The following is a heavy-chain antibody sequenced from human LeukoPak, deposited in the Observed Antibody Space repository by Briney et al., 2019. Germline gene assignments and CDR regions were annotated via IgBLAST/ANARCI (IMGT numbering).Heavy chain of an antibody. CDR2: VNPNSGDT. J-gene: IGHJ4*02. D-gene: IGHD1-1*01. V-gene: IGHV1-2*02. CDR1: GYTFTGYY. Sequence: GASVKVSCKASGYTFTGYYMHWVRQAPGQGLEWMGWVNPNSGDTNYAQKFQGRVTMTRDTSISTAYMELSRLRSDDTAVYYCATWGYLEPTGTTGLAYDYWGQGTLVTVSS. CDR3: ATWGYLEPTGTTGLAYDY.